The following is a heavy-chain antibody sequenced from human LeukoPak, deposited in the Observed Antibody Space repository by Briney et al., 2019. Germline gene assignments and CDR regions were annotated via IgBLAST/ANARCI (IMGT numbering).Heavy chain of an antibody. V-gene: IGHV3-74*01. CDR3: ARMAGSYYYMGV. Sequence: GGSLRLSCAASGFTFSSYWMHWVRQAPGKGLVWVSRINSDGSSTSYADSVKGRFTISRDNAKNTLYLQMNSLRAEDTAVYYCARMAGSYYYMGVWGKGTTVTVSS. CDR2: INSDGSST. D-gene: IGHD3-10*01. CDR1: GFTFSSYW. J-gene: IGHJ6*03.